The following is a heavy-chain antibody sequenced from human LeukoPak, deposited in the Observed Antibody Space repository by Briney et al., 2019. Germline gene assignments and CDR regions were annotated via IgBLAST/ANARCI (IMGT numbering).Heavy chain of an antibody. CDR3: ARGATISETGYFDF. CDR2: IDHRGDT. D-gene: IGHD5-24*01. V-gene: IGHV4-34*01. Sequence: SETLSLTCAVYGGSFSRYYWRWIRQSPGKGLEWVAEIDHRGDTNSIPSVKSRVTISVDTSKHQFSLKMRSLSAADTALYYCARGATISETGYFDFWGQGTLVTVSS. CDR1: GGSFSRYY. J-gene: IGHJ4*03.